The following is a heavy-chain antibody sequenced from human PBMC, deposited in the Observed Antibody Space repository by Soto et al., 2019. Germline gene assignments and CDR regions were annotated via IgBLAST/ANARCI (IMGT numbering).Heavy chain of an antibody. CDR1: GFTFSSYG. V-gene: IGHV3-33*01. D-gene: IGHD6-6*01. J-gene: IGHJ6*02. Sequence: GGSLRLSCAASGFTFSSYGMHWVRQAPGKGLEWVAVIWYDGSNKYYADSVKGRFTISRDNSKNTLYLQMNSLRAEDTAVYYCARERLAARPDRYYYYYGMDVWGQGTTVTVS. CDR2: IWYDGSNK. CDR3: ARERLAARPDRYYYYYGMDV.